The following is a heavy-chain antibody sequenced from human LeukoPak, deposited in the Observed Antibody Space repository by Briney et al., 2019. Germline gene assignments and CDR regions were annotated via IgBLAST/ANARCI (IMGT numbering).Heavy chain of an antibody. CDR1: GFTFSDYY. D-gene: IGHD6-19*01. J-gene: IGHJ4*02. Sequence: RPGGSLRLSCAASGFTFSDYYMSWIRQAPGKGLEWVSYISSSGSTIYYADSVKGRFTISRDNAKNSLYLQMNSLRAEDTAVYYCASLMRQIPYSSGWYPDFYIDYWGQGTLVTVSS. CDR2: ISSSGSTI. V-gene: IGHV3-11*01. CDR3: ASLMRQIPYSSGWYPDFYIDY.